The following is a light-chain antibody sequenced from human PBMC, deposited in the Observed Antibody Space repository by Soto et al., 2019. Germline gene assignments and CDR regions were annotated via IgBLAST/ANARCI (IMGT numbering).Light chain of an antibody. J-gene: IGLJ3*02. Sequence: QSALTQPASVSGSPGQSITISCTATSSDVGGYNYVSWYQQYPGKAPQLMISDVTNRPSGVSNRFSGSKSGNTASLTISGLQAEDEADYYCSSYTSSSTLVFGGGTKVTVL. CDR2: DVT. CDR1: SSDVGGYNY. CDR3: SSYTSSSTLV. V-gene: IGLV2-14*01.